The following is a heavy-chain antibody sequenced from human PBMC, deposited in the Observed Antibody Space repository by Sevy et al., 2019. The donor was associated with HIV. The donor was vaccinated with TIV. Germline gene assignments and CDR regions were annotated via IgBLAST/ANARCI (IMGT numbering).Heavy chain of an antibody. Sequence: ASVKASCQSSGYNFNIYTIHWVRQARGQGLEWVGRISPYDGYTDYAHNFHVRVALTMDTSTSTAYLGLRSLRSDDTAVYFCTRDTWELLTGIAYYYSGMDVWGQGTTVTVSS. V-gene: IGHV1-18*01. J-gene: IGHJ6*02. CDR1: GYNFNIYT. CDR2: ISPYDGYT. D-gene: IGHD1-26*01. CDR3: TRDTWELLTGIAYYYSGMDV.